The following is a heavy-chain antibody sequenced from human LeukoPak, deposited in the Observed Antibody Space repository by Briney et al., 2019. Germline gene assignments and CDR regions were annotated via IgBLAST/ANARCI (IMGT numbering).Heavy chain of an antibody. CDR3: ARDVALSTYHFDSSGLLDY. V-gene: IGHV7-4-1*02. CDR1: GYTFTSYA. D-gene: IGHD3-22*01. J-gene: IGHJ4*02. Sequence: EASVKVSCKASGYTFTSYAMNWVRQAPGQGLEWMGWINTNTGNPTYAQGFTGRFVFSLDTSVSTAYLQISSLKAEDTAVYYCARDVALSTYHFDSSGLLDYWGQGTLVTVSS. CDR2: INTNTGNP.